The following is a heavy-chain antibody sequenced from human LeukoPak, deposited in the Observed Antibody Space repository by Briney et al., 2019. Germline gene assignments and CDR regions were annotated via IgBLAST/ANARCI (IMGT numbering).Heavy chain of an antibody. J-gene: IGHJ4*02. CDR2: MHYNGIT. D-gene: IGHD3-10*01. V-gene: IGHV4-59*01. Sequence: SETLSLTCTVSGGSISGYYWGWIRQSPGKGLEWIGHMHYNGITNYNPSVKSRVTISVDTSKNQVSLKLYSVTAADTAVYYCAREDITMVRGVIGTDYWGQGTLVTVSS. CDR3: AREDITMVRGVIGTDY. CDR1: GGSISGYY.